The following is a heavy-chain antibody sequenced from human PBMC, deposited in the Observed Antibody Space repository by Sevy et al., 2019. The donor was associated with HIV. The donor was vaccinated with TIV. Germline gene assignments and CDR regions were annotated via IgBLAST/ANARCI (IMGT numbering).Heavy chain of an antibody. J-gene: IGHJ4*02. CDR1: GYTFSDHF. Sequence: ASVKVSCKASGYTFSDHFIHWVRQAPGQGLEWMGWINPNSGDTKYAQNFHGRVTLTRDTSIGSGYMELTSQRSDDTAVYYCATHGGYRYGSLLDYWGQGTLVTVSS. V-gene: IGHV1-2*02. CDR3: ATHGGYRYGSLLDY. CDR2: INPNSGDT. D-gene: IGHD5-18*01.